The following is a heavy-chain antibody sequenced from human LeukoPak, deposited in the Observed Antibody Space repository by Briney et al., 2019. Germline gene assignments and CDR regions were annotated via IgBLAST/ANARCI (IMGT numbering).Heavy chain of an antibody. CDR2: IYTSGST. CDR1: GGSISSGNYY. J-gene: IGHJ4*02. CDR3: ARHRGSGSYARGYFDY. D-gene: IGHD1-26*01. Sequence: SETLSLTCTVSGGSISSGNYYWNWIRQPAGKGLEWIGRIYTSGSTYYNPSLKSRVTISVDTSKNQFSLKLSSVTAADTAVYYCARHRGSGSYARGYFDYWGQGTLVTVSS. V-gene: IGHV4-61*02.